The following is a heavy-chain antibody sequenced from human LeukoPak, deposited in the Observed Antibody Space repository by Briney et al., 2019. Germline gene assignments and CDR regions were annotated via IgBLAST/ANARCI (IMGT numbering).Heavy chain of an antibody. J-gene: IGHJ3*02. CDR3: ARDISADIVVVPAANHDAYHI. Sequence: GASVKVSCKASGYTFTSYGISWVRQAPGQGLEWMGWISAYNGNTNYAQKLQGRVTMTTDTSTSTAYMELRSLRSDDTAVYYCARDISADIVVVPAANHDAYHIWGQGTMVTVSS. CDR1: GYTFTSYG. V-gene: IGHV1-18*01. D-gene: IGHD2-2*01. CDR2: ISAYNGNT.